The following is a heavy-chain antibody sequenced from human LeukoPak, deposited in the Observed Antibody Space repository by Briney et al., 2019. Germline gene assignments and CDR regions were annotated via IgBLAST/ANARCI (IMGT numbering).Heavy chain of an antibody. J-gene: IGHJ4*02. Sequence: SETLSLTCAVYGESLNSYYWSWIRQPPGKGLEWIGEIYESGSTEYNPSLKSRVTISMVPFKQQFSLSLTSVTAAGTAVYYCARGAWATRLGSWGLGTPVIVSS. D-gene: IGHD2-15*01. CDR1: GESLNSYY. CDR2: IYESGST. CDR3: ARGAWATRLGS. V-gene: IGHV4-34*01.